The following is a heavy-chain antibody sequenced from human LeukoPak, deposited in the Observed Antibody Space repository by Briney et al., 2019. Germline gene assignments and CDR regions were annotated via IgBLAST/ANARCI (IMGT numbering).Heavy chain of an antibody. CDR3: ARAYMPVVVAAIGIDY. V-gene: IGHV3-21*01. CDR2: ISTSSSYI. Sequence: PGRSLRLSCAASGFTFSSYAMSWVRQAPGKGLEWVSSISTSSSYIYYADSVKGRFTISRDNAKNSLYLQMNSLRAEDTAVYYCARAYMPVVVAAIGIDYWGQGTLVTVSS. CDR1: GFTFSSYA. D-gene: IGHD2-15*01. J-gene: IGHJ4*02.